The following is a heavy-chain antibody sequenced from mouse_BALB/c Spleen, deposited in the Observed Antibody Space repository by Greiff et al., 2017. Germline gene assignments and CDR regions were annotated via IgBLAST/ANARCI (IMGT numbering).Heavy chain of an antibody. CDR1: GFNIKDTY. D-gene: IGHD1-1*01. V-gene: IGHV14-3*02. Sequence: VQLQQSGAELVKPGASVKLSCTASGFNIKDTYMHWVKQRPEQGLEWIGRIDPANGNTKYDPKFQGKATITADTSSNTAYLQLSSLTFEDTAVYYCARDTTVPDYYAMDYWGQGTSVTVSS. CDR2: IDPANGNT. CDR3: ARDTTVPDYYAMDY. J-gene: IGHJ4*01.